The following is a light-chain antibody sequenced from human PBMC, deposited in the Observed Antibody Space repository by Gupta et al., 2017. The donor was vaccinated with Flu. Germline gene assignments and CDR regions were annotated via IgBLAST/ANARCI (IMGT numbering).Light chain of an antibody. CDR2: AAS. CDR3: QQSYSTPPTWT. Sequence: SLSASVGDRVTITCRASQSISSYLNWYQQKPGKAPKLLIYAASSLQSGVPSRFSGSGSGTDFTLTISSLQPEDFATYYCQQSYSTPPTWTFGQGTKVEIK. CDR1: QSISSY. V-gene: IGKV1-39*01. J-gene: IGKJ1*01.